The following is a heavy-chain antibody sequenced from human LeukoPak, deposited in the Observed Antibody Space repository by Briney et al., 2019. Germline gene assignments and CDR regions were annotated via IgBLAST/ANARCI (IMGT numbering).Heavy chain of an antibody. CDR1: AGSVSSGSYD. V-gene: IGHV4-61*02. Sequence: SQTLSLTCTVSAGSVSSGSYDWRWIRQPAGKGLGWIGRIGATGSTNYNPSLKSRVTISVDTSKNQFSLKLSSVTAADTAVYYCARDRYYDFWSGYYTAWFDPWGQGTLVTVSS. D-gene: IGHD3-3*01. CDR3: ARDRYYDFWSGYYTAWFDP. CDR2: IGATGST. J-gene: IGHJ5*02.